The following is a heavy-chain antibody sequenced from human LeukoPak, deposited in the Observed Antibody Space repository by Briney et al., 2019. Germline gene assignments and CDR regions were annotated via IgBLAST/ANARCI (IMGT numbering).Heavy chain of an antibody. CDR3: ARDLSLYCSGGSCYSLNY. J-gene: IGHJ4*02. CDR1: GFTFSSYS. CDR2: ISSSGSTI. D-gene: IGHD2-15*01. V-gene: IGHV3-48*04. Sequence: GGSLRLSCTASGFTFSSYSMNWVRQAPGKGLEWVSYISSSGSTIYYADSVQGRFTISRDNAKNSLYLQMNSLRAEDTAVYYCARDLSLYCSGGSCYSLNYWGQGTLVTVSS.